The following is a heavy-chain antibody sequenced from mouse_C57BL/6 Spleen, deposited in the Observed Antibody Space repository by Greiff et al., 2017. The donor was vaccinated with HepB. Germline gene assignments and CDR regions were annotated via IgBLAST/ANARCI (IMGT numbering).Heavy chain of an antibody. CDR1: GYTFTDYY. CDR3: ARLGGSSAY. D-gene: IGHD1-1*01. CDR2: INPNNGGT. Sequence: VQLQQSGPELVKPGASVKISCKASGYTFTDYYMNWVKQSHGKSLEWIGDINPNNGGTSYNQKFKGKATLTVDKSSSTAYMELRSLTSEDSAVYYCARLGGSSAYWGQGTLVTVSA. V-gene: IGHV1-26*01. J-gene: IGHJ3*01.